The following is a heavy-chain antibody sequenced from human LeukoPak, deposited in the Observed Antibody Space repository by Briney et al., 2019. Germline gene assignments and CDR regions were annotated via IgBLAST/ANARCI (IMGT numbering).Heavy chain of an antibody. Sequence: SETLSLTCTVSGCSISSSSYYWGWIRQPPGKGLELIGSIYYSWSTYYNPSLKSRVTISVVTSKNQCSLKLRSVTAADTVVYYCARDLIAVAGTSDYWGEGTLVTVSS. V-gene: IGHV4-39*02. CDR2: IYYSWST. CDR1: GCSISSSSYY. J-gene: IGHJ4*02. D-gene: IGHD6-19*01. CDR3: ARDLIAVAGTSDY.